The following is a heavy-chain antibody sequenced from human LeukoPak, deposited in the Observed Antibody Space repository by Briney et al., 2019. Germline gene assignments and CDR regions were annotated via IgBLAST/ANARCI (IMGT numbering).Heavy chain of an antibody. CDR3: AKGTVGAYEIDY. CDR2: IRYDGNNE. CDR1: GFTFSSYG. D-gene: IGHD1-26*01. J-gene: IGHJ4*02. V-gene: IGHV3-30*02. Sequence: PGGSLRLSCAASGFTFSSYGLHWVRQAPGRGLEWVAFIRYDGNNEYYADSVKGRFTISRDNSKNMLYLQMNSLRTEDTAVYYCAKGTVGAYEIDYWGQGTLVTVSS.